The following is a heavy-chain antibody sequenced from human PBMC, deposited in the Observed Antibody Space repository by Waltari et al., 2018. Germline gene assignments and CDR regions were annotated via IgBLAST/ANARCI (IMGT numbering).Heavy chain of an antibody. D-gene: IGHD2-15*01. Sequence: QLQLQESGPGLVKPSGTLTLTCAVSGDSMSSTDWWSWVRQSPGKGLEWIGQVQRSGRSNYLHSFASRVTVSVDTSTNQFSLKVTSATAADTAVYFCARDRGRGIYLASWGQGTLVTVS. J-gene: IGHJ4*02. CDR2: VQRSGRS. CDR3: ARDRGRGIYLAS. CDR1: GDSMSSTDW. V-gene: IGHV4-4*02.